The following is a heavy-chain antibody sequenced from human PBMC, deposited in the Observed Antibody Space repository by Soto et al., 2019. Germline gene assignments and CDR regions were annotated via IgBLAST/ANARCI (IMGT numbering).Heavy chain of an antibody. CDR1: GYTFTSYY. CDR2: INPTDNRK. CDR3: AREAQTYSGMDV. Sequence: QVHLEQSGAEMRKTGASVKVSCKASGYTFTSYYIHWVRQAPGQGLEWLGVINPTDNRKTYAQILQARVTMTRDTSTSTVYMELRSLRSDDTAIYYCAREAQTYSGMDVWGQGTTVTVSS. J-gene: IGHJ6*02. V-gene: IGHV1-46*04.